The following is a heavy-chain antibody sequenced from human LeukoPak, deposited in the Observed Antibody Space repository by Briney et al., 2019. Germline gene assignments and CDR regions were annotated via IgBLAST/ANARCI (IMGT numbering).Heavy chain of an antibody. CDR3: ARTLNYGGNSADFDY. V-gene: IGHV4-39*07. J-gene: IGHJ4*02. D-gene: IGHD4-23*01. Sequence: SETLSLTCTVSGDSFTSVTDYWAWIRQPPGKGLEWIATGDYSGGTYYNPSLESRVAISADTSKNQFSLKLSSVTAADTAVYYCARTLNYGGNSADFDYWGQGTLVTVSS. CDR1: GDSFTSVTDY. CDR2: GDYSGGT.